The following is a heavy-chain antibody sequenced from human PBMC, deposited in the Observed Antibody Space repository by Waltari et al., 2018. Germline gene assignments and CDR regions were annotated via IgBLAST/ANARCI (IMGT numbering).Heavy chain of an antibody. CDR2: IYPGDSDL. J-gene: IGHJ4*02. V-gene: IGHV5-51*03. Sequence: EVQLVQSGAEVKKPGESLKISCQASGSTFTLPWIGWVCQTPGKGLEWMGIIYPGDSDLRYSPSFQGQVSISADKSMKTAYLQWSSLKASDSGMYYCARRNSSGAYGHSHPFDLWGQGTRVTVSS. CDR3: ARRNSSGAYGHSHPFDL. D-gene: IGHD3-22*01. CDR1: GSTFTLPW.